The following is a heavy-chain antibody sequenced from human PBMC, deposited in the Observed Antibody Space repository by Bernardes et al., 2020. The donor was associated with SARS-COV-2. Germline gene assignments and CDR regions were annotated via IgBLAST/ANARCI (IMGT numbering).Heavy chain of an antibody. V-gene: IGHV4-39*01. D-gene: IGHD6-13*01. CDR2: IYYSGST. CDR3: ARHRREYGNGWSSDY. J-gene: IGHJ4*02. CDR1: GGSISSSSYY. Sequence: TLSLTCTVSGGSISSSSYYWGWIRQSPGKGLEWIGSIYYSGSTYYNPSFTSRVTISVDTSKNQFSLKLSSVTAADTAVYYCARHRREYGNGWSSDYWGQGTLVTVSS.